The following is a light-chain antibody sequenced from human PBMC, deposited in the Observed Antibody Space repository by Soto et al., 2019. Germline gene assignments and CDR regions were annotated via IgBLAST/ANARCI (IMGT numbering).Light chain of an antibody. CDR1: QSISSW. Sequence: DIQMTQSPSTLSASVGDRVTITCLASQSISSWLAWYQQKPGTAPKLLIYKASTLESGVPSRFSGSRSGTEFTLTASSLQPDDFATYYCQQYNDSFPYTFGQGTRLEI. CDR3: QQYNDSFPYT. J-gene: IGKJ5*01. V-gene: IGKV1-5*03. CDR2: KAS.